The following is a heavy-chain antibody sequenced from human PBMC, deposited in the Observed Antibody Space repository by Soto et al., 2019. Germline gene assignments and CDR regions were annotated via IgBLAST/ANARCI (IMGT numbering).Heavy chain of an antibody. D-gene: IGHD3-3*01. CDR1: GYTFTSYA. Sequence: ASVKVSCKASGYTFTSYAMHWVRQAPGQRLEWMGWINAYNGNTNYAQKLQGRVTMTTDTSTSTAYMELRSLRSDDTAVYYCARKDGDHWVDFYYYYYGMDVWGQGTTVTVSS. J-gene: IGHJ6*02. V-gene: IGHV1-18*01. CDR3: ARKDGDHWVDFYYYYYGMDV. CDR2: INAYNGNT.